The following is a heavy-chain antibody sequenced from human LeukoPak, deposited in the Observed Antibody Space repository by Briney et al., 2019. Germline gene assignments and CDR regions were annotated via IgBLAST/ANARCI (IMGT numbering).Heavy chain of an antibody. CDR2: IWYDGSNK. CDR3: IRGAASGSYYGFDV. Sequence: GGSLRLSCAASGFTFSSYGMHWVRQAPGKGLEWVAVIWYDGSNKYYADSVKGRFTISRDNSKNTLYLQMNSLRAEDTAVYYCIRGAASGSYYGFDVWGQGATVTVSS. D-gene: IGHD1-26*01. CDR1: GFTFSSYG. J-gene: IGHJ6*02. V-gene: IGHV3-33*01.